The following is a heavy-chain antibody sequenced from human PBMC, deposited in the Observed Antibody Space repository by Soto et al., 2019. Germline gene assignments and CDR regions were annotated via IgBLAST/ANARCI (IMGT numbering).Heavy chain of an antibody. CDR1: GGFISSSDW. Sequence: SETLSLTCAVSGGFISSSDWWSWVRQTPEKGLEWIGEIYHSGSTNYNPSLKSRATISIDKSKNQFSLKMSSVTAADTAVYYCARGGGYDSFDFWGQGIQVTVSS. CDR2: IYHSGST. D-gene: IGHD2-15*01. V-gene: IGHV4-4*02. J-gene: IGHJ4*02. CDR3: ARGGGYDSFDF.